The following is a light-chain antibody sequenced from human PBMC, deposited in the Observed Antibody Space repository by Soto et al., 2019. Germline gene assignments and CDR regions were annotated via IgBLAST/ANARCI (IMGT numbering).Light chain of an antibody. CDR3: SSFTISSTLV. V-gene: IGLV2-14*01. CDR2: EVS. J-gene: IGLJ1*01. CDR1: SNDVGGYNY. Sequence: QSALTQPASVSGSPGQSITISCTGTSNDVGGYNYVSWYQQPPGKAPKLMIYEVSYRPSGVSDRFSGSKSGNAASLTISGLQAEDEADYYCSSFTISSTLVFGTGTKVTV.